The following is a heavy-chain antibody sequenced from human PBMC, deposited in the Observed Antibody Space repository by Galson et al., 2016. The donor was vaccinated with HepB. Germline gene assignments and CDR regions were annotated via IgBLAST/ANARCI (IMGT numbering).Heavy chain of an antibody. Sequence: SLRLSCAVSGIKIDDYTMHWVRQSPGKGLEWVSGITWNSGSIGYSDSVRGRFTISRDNAKNSLFLQMNSLRPEDTALYYCAKDIYRQQDVSYYYYYGMDVWRQGTTVTVSS. D-gene: IGHD6-13*01. CDR2: ITWNSGSI. CDR3: AKDIYRQQDVSYYYYYGMDV. V-gene: IGHV3-9*01. J-gene: IGHJ6*02. CDR1: GIKIDDYT.